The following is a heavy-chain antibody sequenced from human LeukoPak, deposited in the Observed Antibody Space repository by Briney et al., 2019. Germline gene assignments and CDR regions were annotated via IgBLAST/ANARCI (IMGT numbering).Heavy chain of an antibody. J-gene: IGHJ4*02. V-gene: IGHV3-30*04. D-gene: IGHD3/OR15-3a*01. Sequence: PGRSLRLSCAASGFTFSSYAMHWVRQAPGKGLEWVAVISYDGSNKYYADSVKGRFTISRDNSKNTLYLQMSSVRAEDTAVYYCARPTGSGLFILPGGQGTLVTVSS. CDR1: GFTFSSYA. CDR3: ARPTGSGLFILP. CDR2: ISYDGSNK.